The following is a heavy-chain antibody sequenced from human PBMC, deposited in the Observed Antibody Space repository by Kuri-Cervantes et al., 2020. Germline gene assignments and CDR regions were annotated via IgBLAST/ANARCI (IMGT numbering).Heavy chain of an antibody. CDR2: INPSGGST. D-gene: IGHD1-26*01. V-gene: IGHV1-46*01. CDR3: ARGSGSYFEIHPRYYYFDY. J-gene: IGHJ4*02. Sequence: ASVKVSCKASGYTFTSYYMHWVRQAPGQGLEWMGIINPSGGSTSYAQKFQGRVTMTTDTSTSTAYMELRSLRSDDTAVYYCARGSGSYFEIHPRYYYFDYWGQGTLVTVSS. CDR1: GYTFTSYY.